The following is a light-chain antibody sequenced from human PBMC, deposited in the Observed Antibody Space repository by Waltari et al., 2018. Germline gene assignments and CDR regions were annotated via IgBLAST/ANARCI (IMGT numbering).Light chain of an antibody. Sequence: QTVLTQEPSLSVSPGGTVTLTCTLSSGSLSTTSYATWYQQTPGQAPRTRVYKGNSRSSGVPDRFSGSILGNKAALTITGAQADDECDYYCSLYMGSGIWVFGGGTKLTVL. CDR1: SGSLSTTSY. CDR2: KGN. CDR3: SLYMGSGIWV. V-gene: IGLV8-61*01. J-gene: IGLJ3*02.